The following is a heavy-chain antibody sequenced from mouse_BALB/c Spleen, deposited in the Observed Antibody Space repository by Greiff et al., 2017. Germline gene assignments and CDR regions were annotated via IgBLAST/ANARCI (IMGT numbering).Heavy chain of an antibody. V-gene: IGHV1-14*01. CDR2: INPYNDGT. J-gene: IGHJ3*01. CDR1: GYTFTSYV. Sequence: EVQLQQSGPELVKPGASVKMSCKASGYTFTSYVMHWVKQKPGQGLEWIGYINPYNDGTKYNEKFKGKATLTSDKSSSTAYMELSSLTSEDSAVYYCARYYGSSYLSWFAYWGQGTLVTVSA. CDR3: ARYYGSSYLSWFAY. D-gene: IGHD1-1*01.